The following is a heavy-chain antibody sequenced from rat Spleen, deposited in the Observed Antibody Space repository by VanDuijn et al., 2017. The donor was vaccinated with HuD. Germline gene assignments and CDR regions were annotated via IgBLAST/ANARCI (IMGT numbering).Heavy chain of an antibody. CDR1: GFTFNNYW. V-gene: IGHV5-29*01. Sequence: EVQLVESGGGLVQPGRSLKLSCAASGFTFNNYWMTWVRQAPTKGLEWVATISYDGSSTYYRDSVKGRFTISRDNAKSSLYLQMDSLRSEDTASYYCVRHGYTRYYFDYWGQGVMVTVSS. D-gene: IGHD1-9*01. CDR2: ISYDGSST. CDR3: VRHGYTRYYFDY. J-gene: IGHJ2*01.